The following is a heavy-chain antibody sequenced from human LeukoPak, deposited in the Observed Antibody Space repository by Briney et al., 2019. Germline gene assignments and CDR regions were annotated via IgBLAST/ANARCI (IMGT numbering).Heavy chain of an antibody. CDR3: ARGGEFDY. V-gene: IGHV4-4*07. D-gene: IGHD6-25*01. CDR2: IYTRGST. Sequence: KGLEWIGRIYTRGSTNYNPSLKSRVTMSVDTSKNQFSLKLSSVTAADTAVYYCARGGEFDYWGQGTLVTVSS. J-gene: IGHJ4*02.